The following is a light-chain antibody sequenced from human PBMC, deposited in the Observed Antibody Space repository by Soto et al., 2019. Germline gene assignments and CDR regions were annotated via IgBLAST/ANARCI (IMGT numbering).Light chain of an antibody. CDR3: QQYGSSPIT. CDR2: GAS. J-gene: IGKJ5*01. V-gene: IGKV3-20*01. Sequence: EIVLTQSPGTLSLSPGERATLSCRASQSVSSSYLAWYQQKPGQAPRLLIYGASSRATGIPDRFSGSKSGTDFTLTIRGLEPEDAALYYCQQYGSSPITFGQGTRLEI. CDR1: QSVSSSY.